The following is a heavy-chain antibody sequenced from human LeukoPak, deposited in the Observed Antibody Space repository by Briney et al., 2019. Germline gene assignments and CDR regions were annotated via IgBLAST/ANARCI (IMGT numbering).Heavy chain of an antibody. D-gene: IGHD2-21*01. CDR1: GFSFSSYG. V-gene: IGHV3-30*18. J-gene: IGHJ5*02. CDR3: AKGGIPDDP. CDR2: ISYDGSNK. Sequence: PGRSLRLSCAASGFSFSSYGMHWVRQAPGKGLEWVAVISYDGSNKYHADSVKGRFTISRDNSKNTLYLQMNSLGVEDTAVYYCAKGGIPDDPWGQGTLVTVSS.